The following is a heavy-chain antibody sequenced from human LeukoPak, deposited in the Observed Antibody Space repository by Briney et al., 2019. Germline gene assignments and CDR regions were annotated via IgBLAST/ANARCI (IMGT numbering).Heavy chain of an antibody. Sequence: SETLSLTCTVSGGSVSSGSYYWSWIRQPPGKGLEWIGEINHSGSTNYNPSLKSRVTISVDTSKNQFPLKLSSVTAADTAVYYCARLYGDFVANWGQGTLVTVSS. CDR2: INHSGST. J-gene: IGHJ4*02. V-gene: IGHV4-61*01. D-gene: IGHD4-17*01. CDR3: ARLYGDFVAN. CDR1: GGSVSSGSYY.